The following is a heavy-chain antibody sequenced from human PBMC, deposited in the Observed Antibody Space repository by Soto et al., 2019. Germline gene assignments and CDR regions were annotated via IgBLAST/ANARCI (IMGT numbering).Heavy chain of an antibody. CDR1: GGSISSYY. V-gene: IGHV4-59*08. J-gene: IGHJ6*03. CDR3: ASYGDNTLDYYYYMAV. Sequence: SETLSLTCTVSGGSISSYYWSWIRQPPGKGLEWIGYIYYSGSTNYNPSLKSRVTISVDTSKNQFSLKLSSVTAADTAVYYCASYGDNTLDYYYYMAVWGKGITVTGSS. CDR2: IYYSGST. D-gene: IGHD4-17*01.